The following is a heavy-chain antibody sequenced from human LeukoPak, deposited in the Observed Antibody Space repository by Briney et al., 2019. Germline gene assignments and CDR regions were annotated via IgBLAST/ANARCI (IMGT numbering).Heavy chain of an antibody. D-gene: IGHD3-9*01. CDR3: ATSPVGLRYFDWPMGYDY. CDR2: ISSSSSYI. CDR1: GFTFSSYS. J-gene: IGHJ4*02. Sequence: GGSLRLSCAASGFTFSSYSMNWVRQAPGKGLEWVSSISSSSSYIYYADSVKGRFTISRDNAKNSLYLQMNSLRAEDTAVYYCATSPVGLRYFDWPMGYDYWGQGNLVTVSS. V-gene: IGHV3-21*01.